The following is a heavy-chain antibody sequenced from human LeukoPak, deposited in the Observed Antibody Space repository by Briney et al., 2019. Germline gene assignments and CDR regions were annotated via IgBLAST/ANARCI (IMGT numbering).Heavy chain of an antibody. Sequence: SVKASCKASGGTFSSYAISWVRQAPGQGLEWMGRIIPIFGIANYAQKFQGRVTITADKSTSTAYMELSSLRSEDTAVYYCAKGREIAVAGFEDWFDPWGQGTLVTVSS. CDR3: AKGREIAVAGFEDWFDP. J-gene: IGHJ5*02. D-gene: IGHD6-19*01. CDR2: IIPIFGIA. V-gene: IGHV1-69*04. CDR1: GGTFSSYA.